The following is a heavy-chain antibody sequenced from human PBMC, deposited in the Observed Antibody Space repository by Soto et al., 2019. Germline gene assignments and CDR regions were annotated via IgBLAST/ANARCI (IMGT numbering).Heavy chain of an antibody. V-gene: IGHV3-23*01. CDR3: ARRGSGSYYDY. D-gene: IGHD1-26*01. Sequence: EVPLLESGGGLVQPGGSLRLSCAASGFTFSSYAMRWVRLAPGKGLEWVSAISGSGDSTYYADSVKGRFTISRDNSKNTLYLQMNSLRAEDTAVYYCARRGSGSYYDYWGQGTLVTVSS. CDR2: ISGSGDST. CDR1: GFTFSSYA. J-gene: IGHJ4*02.